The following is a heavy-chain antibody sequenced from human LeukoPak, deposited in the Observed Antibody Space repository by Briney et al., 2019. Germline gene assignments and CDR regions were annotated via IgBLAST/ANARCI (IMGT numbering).Heavy chain of an antibody. J-gene: IGHJ3*02. CDR2: ISSISDTI. V-gene: IGHV3-48*01. CDR1: GFTFSTLG. D-gene: IGHD1-26*01. CDR3: ARGGSYLSAFDI. Sequence: PGGSLRLSCAASGFTFSTLGMNWVRQAPGKGLEWVSHISSISDTIKYADSVKGRFTISRDNSKNTLYLQMNSLRAEDTAVYYCARGGSYLSAFDIWGQGTMVTVSS.